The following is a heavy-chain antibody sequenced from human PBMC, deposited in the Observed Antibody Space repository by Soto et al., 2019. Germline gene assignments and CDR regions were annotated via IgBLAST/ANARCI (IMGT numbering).Heavy chain of an antibody. CDR1: GGYFRGYY. Sequence: SETLSLTCAVYGGYFRGYYCRWIRQPPGKGLEWIGEMNPRGSTNNNLSLKSRVTISVDTSKNQFSLKLSSVTAEDTAVYYCARSGARHTMVRRRGYYYGMDVWGQGATVTVS. CDR3: ARSGARHTMVRRRGYYYGMDV. D-gene: IGHD3-10*01. J-gene: IGHJ6*02. CDR2: MNPRGST. V-gene: IGHV4-34*01.